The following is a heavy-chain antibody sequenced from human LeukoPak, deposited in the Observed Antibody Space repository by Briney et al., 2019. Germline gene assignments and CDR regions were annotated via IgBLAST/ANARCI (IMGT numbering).Heavy chain of an antibody. V-gene: IGHV3-23*01. Sequence: RPGGSLRLSCAASGFTFSSYAMSWVRQAPGKGLEWVSAISGSGGTTYYAASVKGRFTISRDNSKNTLYLHMSSLRAEDTAVYYCAKGPYYVAADWGQGTLVTVSS. J-gene: IGHJ4*02. CDR1: GFTFSSYA. CDR2: ISGSGGTT. D-gene: IGHD1-26*01. CDR3: AKGPYYVAAD.